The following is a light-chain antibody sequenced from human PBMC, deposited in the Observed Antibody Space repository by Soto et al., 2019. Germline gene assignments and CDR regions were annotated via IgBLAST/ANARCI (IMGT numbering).Light chain of an antibody. J-gene: IGKJ1*01. CDR2: ASH. CDR1: QTISTY. V-gene: IGKV1-39*01. Sequence: IQMTQTPSSLSASVRDRVTITCRASQTISTYLNWYRQKPGKAPKLLICASHSLHSGVPSRFSGSRSGTDFTLTITSLQPEDFATHSCQQSYGMPWTFGQETKVEV. CDR3: QQSYGMPWT.